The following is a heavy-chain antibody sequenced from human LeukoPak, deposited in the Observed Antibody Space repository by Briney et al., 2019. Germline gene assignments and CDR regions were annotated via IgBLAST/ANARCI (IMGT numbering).Heavy chain of an antibody. CDR3: AKARNFYSWRAVDY. V-gene: IGHV3-23*01. D-gene: IGHD3-9*01. CDR1: DSTFRSHD. J-gene: IGHJ4*02. CDR2: IAADGAS. Sequence: GGSLTLSCAGFDSTFRSHDMSWVRQTLQKGLEWVSSIAADGASFYADSVRGRFTISRDKSESILYLQMNSLRAGDTAIYYCAKARNFYSWRAVDYWGQGSLVTVSS.